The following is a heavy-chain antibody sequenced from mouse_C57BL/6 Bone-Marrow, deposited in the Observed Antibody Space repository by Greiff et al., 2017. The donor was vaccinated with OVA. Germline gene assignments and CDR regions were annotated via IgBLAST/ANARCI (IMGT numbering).Heavy chain of an antibody. Sequence: VQLQQSGAELVRPGASVKLSCKASGYTFTDYYINWVKQRPGQGLEWIARIYPGSGNTYYNEKFKGKATLTAEKSSSTAYMQLSSLTSEDSAVYVCASTVVGGDWYFDVWGTGTTVTVSS. CDR2: IYPGSGNT. CDR3: ASTVVGGDWYFDV. V-gene: IGHV1-76*01. CDR1: GYTFTDYY. J-gene: IGHJ1*03. D-gene: IGHD1-1*01.